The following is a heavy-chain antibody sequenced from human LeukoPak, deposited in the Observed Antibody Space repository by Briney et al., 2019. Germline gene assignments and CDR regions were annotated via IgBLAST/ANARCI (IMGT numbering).Heavy chain of an antibody. CDR2: MNPNSGNT. CDR1: GYTFTSYD. Sequence: GASVKVSCKASGYTFTSYDINWVRQATGQGLEWMGWMNPNSGNTGYAQKFQGRVTITRNTSISTAYMELSSLRSEDTAVYYCARYNSSSSIWFDPWGQGTLVTVSS. V-gene: IGHV1-8*03. J-gene: IGHJ5*02. D-gene: IGHD6-6*01. CDR3: ARYNSSSSIWFDP.